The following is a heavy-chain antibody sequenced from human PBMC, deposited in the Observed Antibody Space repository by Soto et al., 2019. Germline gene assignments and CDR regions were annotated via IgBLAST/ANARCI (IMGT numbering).Heavy chain of an antibody. V-gene: IGHV3-23*01. D-gene: IGHD3-3*01. CDR1: GFTFSSYA. CDR2: ISGSGGST. CDR3: AKDPNYDFWSGYSNWFDP. J-gene: IGHJ5*02. Sequence: EVQLLESGGGLVQPGGSLRHSCAASGFTFSSYAMSWVRQAPGKGLEWVSAISGSGGSTYYADSVKGRFTISRDNSKNTLYLQMNSLRAEDTAVYYCAKDPNYDFWSGYSNWFDPWGQGTLVTVSS.